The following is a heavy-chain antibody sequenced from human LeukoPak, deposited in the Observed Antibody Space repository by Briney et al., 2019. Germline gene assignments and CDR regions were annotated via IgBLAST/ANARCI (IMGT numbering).Heavy chain of an antibody. CDR2: IYYSGST. V-gene: IGHV4-39*01. J-gene: IGHJ4*02. CDR1: GGSISSSSYY. CDR3: ARHYRKGEQQLPGY. Sequence: SETLSLTCTVSGGSISSSSYYWGWIRQPPGKGLEWIGSIYYSGSTYYNPSLKSRVTISVDTSKNQFSLKLSSVTAADTAVYYCARHYRKGEQQLPGYWGQGTLVTVSS. D-gene: IGHD6-13*01.